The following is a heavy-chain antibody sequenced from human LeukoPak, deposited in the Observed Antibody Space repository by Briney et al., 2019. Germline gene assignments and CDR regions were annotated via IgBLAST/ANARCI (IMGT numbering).Heavy chain of an antibody. CDR3: ARASVHGMATILGLFDY. V-gene: IGHV3-30*03. CDR2: ISYDGSNK. D-gene: IGHD5-24*01. J-gene: IGHJ4*02. CDR1: GFTFSSYG. Sequence: GGSLRLSCAASGFTFSSYGMHWVRQAPGKGLEWVAVISYDGSNKYYADSVKGRFTISRDNSKNTLYLQMNSLRAEDTAVYYCARASVHGMATILGLFDYWGQGTLVTVSS.